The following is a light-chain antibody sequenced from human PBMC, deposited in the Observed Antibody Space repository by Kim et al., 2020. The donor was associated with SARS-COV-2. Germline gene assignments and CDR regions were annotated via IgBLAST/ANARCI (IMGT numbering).Light chain of an antibody. CDR3: QHYYTYPYA. Sequence: AYTGDRVTVTCRTSQDTVRYLAWYQQKPRKAPKRLIYAATIWQSVVPARFSGSGSWTNFNLTINCLQSEDFATYFCQHYYTYPYAFGQGTKLEIK. J-gene: IGKJ2*01. CDR2: AAT. V-gene: IGKV1-8*01. CDR1: QDTVRY.